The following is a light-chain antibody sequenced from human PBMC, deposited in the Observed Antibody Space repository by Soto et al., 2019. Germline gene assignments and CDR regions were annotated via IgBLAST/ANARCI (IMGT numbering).Light chain of an antibody. V-gene: IGKV3-11*01. CDR1: QSVRSN. CDR2: GAS. CDR3: QQYDVWPAT. J-gene: IGKJ1*01. Sequence: EIVLTQSPATLSLSPGERATLSCRASQSVRSNLAWYQQKPGQAPRLLIYGASTRATGIPDRFSGSGSETDFTLTITSLEPEDFAVYYCQQYDVWPATFGQGTKVDIK.